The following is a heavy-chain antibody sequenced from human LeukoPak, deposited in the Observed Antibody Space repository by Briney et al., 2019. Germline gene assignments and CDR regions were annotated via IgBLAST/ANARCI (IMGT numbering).Heavy chain of an antibody. D-gene: IGHD6-19*01. CDR3: ASLIAVAGTVDAFDI. V-gene: IGHV1-69*13. CDR2: IIPIFGTA. CDR1: GYTFTSYA. Sequence: SVTVSCKASGYTFTSYAMNWVRQAPGQGLEWMGGIIPIFGTANYAQKFQGRVTITADESTSTAYMELSSLRSEDTAVYYCASLIAVAGTVDAFDIWGQGTMVTVSS. J-gene: IGHJ3*02.